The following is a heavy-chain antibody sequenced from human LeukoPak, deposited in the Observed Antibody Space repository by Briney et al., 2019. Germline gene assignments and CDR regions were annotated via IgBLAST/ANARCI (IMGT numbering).Heavy chain of an antibody. D-gene: IGHD3-3*01. V-gene: IGHV3-15*01. Sequence: PGGSLRLSCAASGFTFSNAWMSWVRQAPGKGLEWVGRIKIKTDGGTIEYGAPVKGRFTISRDDSKNTLYLQMNTLETEDTGVYYCTRAQSGPYIDYDFWSGYYTGFDYWGQGTLVTVSS. J-gene: IGHJ4*02. CDR2: IKIKTDGGTI. CDR1: GFTFSNAW. CDR3: TRAQSGPYIDYDFWSGYYTGFDY.